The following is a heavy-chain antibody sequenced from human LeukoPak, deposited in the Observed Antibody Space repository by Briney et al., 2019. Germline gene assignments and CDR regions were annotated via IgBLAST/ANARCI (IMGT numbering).Heavy chain of an antibody. Sequence: GASVKVSCKASGYTFTNYYIHWVRQAPGQGLEWMGVISPSGGSTSYAQKFQGRLTMTRDTSTSTVDMELSSLRSEDTAVYYCARESYYYDSSGYGDAFDIWGQGTMVTVSS. D-gene: IGHD3-22*01. CDR3: ARESYYYDSSGYGDAFDI. CDR1: GYTFTNYY. CDR2: ISPSGGST. V-gene: IGHV1-46*01. J-gene: IGHJ3*02.